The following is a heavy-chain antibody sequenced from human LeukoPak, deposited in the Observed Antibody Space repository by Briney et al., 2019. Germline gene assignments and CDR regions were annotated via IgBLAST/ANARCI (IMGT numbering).Heavy chain of an antibody. CDR3: APQTLYYTGSGWLTRFDP. Sequence: ASVKVSCKVSGYTLTELSMHWVRQAPGKGLEWMGGLDPEDGETIYAQKFQGRVTMTEDTSTDTAYLEMSSLRSEDTAVYYCAPQTLYYTGSGWLTRFDPWGQGTLVTVFS. D-gene: IGHD3-10*01. J-gene: IGHJ5*02. CDR2: LDPEDGET. CDR1: GYTLTELS. V-gene: IGHV1-24*01.